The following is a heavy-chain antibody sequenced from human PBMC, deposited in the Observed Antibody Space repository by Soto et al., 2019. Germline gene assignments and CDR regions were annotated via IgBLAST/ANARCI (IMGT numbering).Heavy chain of an antibody. Sequence: GASVKVSCKASGGTFSSYTISWVRQAPGQGLEWMGRIIPILGIANYAQKFQGRVTITADKSTSTAYMELSSLRSEDTAVYYCASASGYSSGKFDYWGQGTLVTVSS. CDR2: IIPILGIA. D-gene: IGHD6-19*01. V-gene: IGHV1-69*02. J-gene: IGHJ4*02. CDR3: ASASGYSSGKFDY. CDR1: GGTFSSYT.